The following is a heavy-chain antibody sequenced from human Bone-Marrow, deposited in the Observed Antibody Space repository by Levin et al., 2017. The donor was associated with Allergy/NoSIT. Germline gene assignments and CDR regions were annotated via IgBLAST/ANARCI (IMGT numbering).Heavy chain of an antibody. CDR3: AKRAFTYGYAPDY. CDR2: ISGSDGST. Sequence: GGSLRLSCAASGFTFSSYGMSWVRQAPGKGLEWVSGISGSDGSTNYADSVKGRFTISRDISKNTLYLQMNSLRAEDTAVYYCAKRAFTYGYAPDYWGQGTLVTVSS. CDR1: GFTFSSYG. V-gene: IGHV3-23*01. D-gene: IGHD5-18*01. J-gene: IGHJ4*02.